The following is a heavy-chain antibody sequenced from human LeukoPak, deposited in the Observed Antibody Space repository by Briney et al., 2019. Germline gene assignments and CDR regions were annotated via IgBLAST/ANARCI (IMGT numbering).Heavy chain of an antibody. V-gene: IGHV3-53*01. D-gene: IGHD3-10*01. CDR2: IYSGGST. J-gene: IGHJ4*02. Sequence: GGSLRLSCAASGFTVSSNYMSWVRQAPGKGLEWVSVIYSGGSTYYADSVKGRFTISRDDSKNTLFLQTNSLRAEDTAVYYCARRVTMVRGPFDNWGQGTLVTVSS. CDR3: ARRVTMVRGPFDN. CDR1: GFTVSSNY.